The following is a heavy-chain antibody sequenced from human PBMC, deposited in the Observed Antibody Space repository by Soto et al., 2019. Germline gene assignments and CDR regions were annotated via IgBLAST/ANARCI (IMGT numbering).Heavy chain of an antibody. D-gene: IGHD2-2*01. V-gene: IGHV3-73*01. J-gene: IGHJ4*02. CDR2: IRSKANSYAT. Sequence: GGSLRLSCAASGFTFSGSAMHWVRQASGKGLEWVGRIRSKANSYATAYAASVKGRFTISRDDSKNTAYLQMNSLKTEDTAVYYCTIGPGYCSSTSCYQFDYWGQGTLVTVSS. CDR1: GFTFSGSA. CDR3: TIGPGYCSSTSCYQFDY.